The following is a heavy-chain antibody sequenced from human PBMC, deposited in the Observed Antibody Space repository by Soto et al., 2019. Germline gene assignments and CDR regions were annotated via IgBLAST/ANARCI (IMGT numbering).Heavy chain of an antibody. Sequence: EVQLVESGGGLVKPGGSLRLSCAASGFNLSNHDMNWVRQRPGKGLEWVSSLSSGGSYIFYADSLRGRFTISRDSAKNVLYLLINSLRGEDTAGYYCARDAAWGGKTLYGMDVWGQGTTVTVSS. CDR2: LSSGGSYI. D-gene: IGHD3-16*01. J-gene: IGHJ6*02. CDR1: GFNLSNHD. V-gene: IGHV3-21*02. CDR3: ARDAAWGGKTLYGMDV.